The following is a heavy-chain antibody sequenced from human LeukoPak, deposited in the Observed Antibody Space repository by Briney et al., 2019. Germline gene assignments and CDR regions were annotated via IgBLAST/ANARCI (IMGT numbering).Heavy chain of an antibody. CDR1: GGTFSSYA. J-gene: IGHJ5*02. CDR3: ARDGWNDAKWFDP. CDR2: IIPIFGTA. Sequence: ASVKVSCKASGGTFSSYAISWVRQAPGQGLEWMGGIIPIFGTANYAQKFQGRVTITADESTSTAYMELSSLRSEDTAVYYCARDGWNDAKWFDPWGQGTLVTVSS. V-gene: IGHV1-69*13. D-gene: IGHD1-1*01.